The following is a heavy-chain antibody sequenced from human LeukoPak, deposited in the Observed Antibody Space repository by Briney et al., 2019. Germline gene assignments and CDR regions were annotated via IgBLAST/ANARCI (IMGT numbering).Heavy chain of an antibody. Sequence: SETLSLTCTVSGGSISSFYWSWIRPPPGKGLEWIGYIYYSGSNNYNPSLKSRVTISVDTSKNQFSLRLSSVAAAGTAVYYCAIGGGAEVLWFGDRNWFDPWGQGNLVTVSS. CDR2: IYYSGSN. J-gene: IGHJ5*02. CDR3: AIGGGAEVLWFGDRNWFDP. CDR1: GGSISSFY. V-gene: IGHV4-59*01. D-gene: IGHD3-10*01.